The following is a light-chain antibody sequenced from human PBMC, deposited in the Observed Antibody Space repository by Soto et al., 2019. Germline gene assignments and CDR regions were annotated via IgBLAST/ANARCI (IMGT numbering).Light chain of an antibody. V-gene: IGLV2-14*03. Sequence: QSVLTQPASVSGSPGQSITISCTGTSSDVGGSKYVSWYQQHPGKAPKLMIYDIRNRPSGVSNRFSGAKSGNTASLTISGRHAEDEAAYYCSSSPSSSTRVFGTGTKLTVL. J-gene: IGLJ1*01. CDR2: DIR. CDR1: SSDVGGSKY. CDR3: SSSPSSSTRV.